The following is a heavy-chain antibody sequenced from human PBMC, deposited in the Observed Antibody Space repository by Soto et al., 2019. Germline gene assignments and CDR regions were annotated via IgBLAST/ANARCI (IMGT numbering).Heavy chain of an antibody. CDR2: IAHDGHT. D-gene: IGHD1-26*01. V-gene: IGHV4-4*02. CDR3: AGGRDYDY. CDR1: VGSITTSVL. Sequence: KSSETLSLTCYVSVGSITTSVLWTWVRQFPGRGLEWIGEIAHDGHTNYNPSLSGRVTMSVDLSNSQFSLNVASVNAADTAVYFCAGGRDYDYWGQGTLVTVSS. J-gene: IGHJ4*02.